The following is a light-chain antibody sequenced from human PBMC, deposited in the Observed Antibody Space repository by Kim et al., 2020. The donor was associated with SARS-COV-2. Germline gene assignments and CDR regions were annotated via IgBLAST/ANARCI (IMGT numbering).Light chain of an antibody. Sequence: APGKTAKITCGGNNNGSKSVHWYQQKPGQAPVLVIYYVSDRPSGIPERFSGSNSGNTATLTISRVEAGDEADYYCQVWDSSSDHWVFGGGTQLTVL. V-gene: IGLV3-21*04. CDR3: QVWDSSSDHWV. CDR2: YVS. CDR1: NNGSKS. J-gene: IGLJ3*02.